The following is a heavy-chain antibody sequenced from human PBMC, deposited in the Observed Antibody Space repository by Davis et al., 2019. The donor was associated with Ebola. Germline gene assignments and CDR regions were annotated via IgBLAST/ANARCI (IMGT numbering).Heavy chain of an antibody. CDR2: IKQDGSEK. CDR3: ASWARIAVAGTPYWFDP. CDR1: GFTFSSYW. Sequence: GESLKISCAVSGFTFSSYWMNWVRQAPGKGLEWVAIIKQDGSEKYYADSVKGRFTISRDNAKNSLYLQMNSLRAEDTAVYYCASWARIAVAGTPYWFDPWGQGTLLTVSS. J-gene: IGHJ5*02. V-gene: IGHV3-7*01. D-gene: IGHD6-19*01.